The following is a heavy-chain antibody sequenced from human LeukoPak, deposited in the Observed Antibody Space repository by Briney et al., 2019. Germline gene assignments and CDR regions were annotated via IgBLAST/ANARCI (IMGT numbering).Heavy chain of an antibody. Sequence: SETLSLTCTVSGGSISSYYWSWIRQPPGKRLEWIGYIYYSGSTNYTPSLKSRVTISVDTSKNQFSLKLSSVTAADTAVYYCARGGIVGATTFDYWGQGTLVTVSS. V-gene: IGHV4-59*01. CDR1: GGSISSYY. CDR2: IYYSGST. CDR3: ARGGIVGATTFDY. J-gene: IGHJ4*02. D-gene: IGHD1-26*01.